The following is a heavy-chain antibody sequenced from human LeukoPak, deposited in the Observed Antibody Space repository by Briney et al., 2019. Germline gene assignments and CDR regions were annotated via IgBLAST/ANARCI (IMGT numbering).Heavy chain of an antibody. CDR1: GGSFSAYY. Sequence: PSETLSLTCAVYGGSFSAYYWSWIRQPPGKGLEWIGEINHSGSTNYNPSLKSRVTISVDTSKNQFSLKLSSVTAADTAVYYCARGGSYYGSGSYSTLNYYYYYMDVWGKGTTVTVSS. CDR3: ARGGSYYGSGSYSTLNYYYYYMDV. CDR2: INHSGST. J-gene: IGHJ6*03. D-gene: IGHD3-10*01. V-gene: IGHV4-34*01.